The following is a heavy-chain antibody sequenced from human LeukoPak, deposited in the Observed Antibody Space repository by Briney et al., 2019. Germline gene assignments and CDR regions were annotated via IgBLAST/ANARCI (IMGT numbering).Heavy chain of an antibody. CDR1: GFTVSNNY. D-gene: IGHD2-15*01. CDR3: ARGGCSGGSCYFDY. CDR2: IYTGGST. V-gene: IGHV3-53*01. Sequence: PGGSLRLSCAASGFTVSNNYMSWVRQAPGKGLEWVSVIYTGGSTYYADSVKGRFTITRDNSKNTLYLQMNSLRAEDTAVYYCARGGCSGGSCYFDYWGQGTLVTASS. J-gene: IGHJ4*02.